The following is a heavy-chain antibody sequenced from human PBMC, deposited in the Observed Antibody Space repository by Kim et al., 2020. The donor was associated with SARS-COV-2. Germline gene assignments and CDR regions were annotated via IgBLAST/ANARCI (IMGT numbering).Heavy chain of an antibody. D-gene: IGHD6-13*01. V-gene: IGHV4-59*01. Sequence: NYNPSLKSRVTISVDTSKNQFSLTLSSVTAADTAVYYCARYSSTKSAFDIWGQGTMVTVSS. CDR3: ARYSSTKSAFDI. J-gene: IGHJ3*02.